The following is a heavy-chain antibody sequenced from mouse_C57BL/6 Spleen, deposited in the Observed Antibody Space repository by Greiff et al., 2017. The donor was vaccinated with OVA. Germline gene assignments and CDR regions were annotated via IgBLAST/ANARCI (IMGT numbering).Heavy chain of an antibody. CDR2: IRNKANGYTT. CDR1: GFTFTDYY. V-gene: IGHV7-3*01. J-gene: IGHJ1*03. Sequence: EVKLMESGGGLVQPGGSLSLSCAASGFTFTDYYMSWVRQPPGKALEWLGFIRNKANGYTTEYSAYVKGRFTISRDNSQRILYLQMNALRAEDSATYYCARYYDGYYVYFDVWGTGTTVTVSS. CDR3: ARYYDGYYVYFDV. D-gene: IGHD2-3*01.